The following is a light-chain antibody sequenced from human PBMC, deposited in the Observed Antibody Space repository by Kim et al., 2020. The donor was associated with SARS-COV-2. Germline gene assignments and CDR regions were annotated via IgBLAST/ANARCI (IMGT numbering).Light chain of an antibody. J-gene: IGKJ1*01. CDR2: AAS. CDR3: QKYNSAPWT. CDR1: QGITNS. Sequence: DIQMTQSPSSLSVSVGDRVTITCRASQGITNSLAWYQQKPGKGPQLLIYAASALQSGVPSRFSGSGSGTDFTLTISSLQPEDVATYYCQKYNSAPWTFGQGTKVDIK. V-gene: IGKV1-27*01.